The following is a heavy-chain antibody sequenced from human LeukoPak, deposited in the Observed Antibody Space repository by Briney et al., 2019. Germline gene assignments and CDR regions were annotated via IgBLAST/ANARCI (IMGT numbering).Heavy chain of an antibody. D-gene: IGHD3-22*01. CDR3: ARWRGVYYYDSSGAHAFDI. J-gene: IGHJ3*02. Sequence: ASVKVSCKASGYTFTGYYMHWVRQAPGQGLEWMGWINPNSGGTNYAQKLQGRVTMTTDTSTSTAYMELRSLRSDDTAVYYCARWRGVYYYDSSGAHAFDIWGQGTMVTVSS. CDR1: GYTFTGYY. CDR2: INPNSGGT. V-gene: IGHV1-2*02.